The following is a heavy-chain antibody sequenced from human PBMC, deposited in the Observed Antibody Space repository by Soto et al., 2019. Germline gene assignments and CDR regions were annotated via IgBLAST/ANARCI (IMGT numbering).Heavy chain of an antibody. D-gene: IGHD4-17*01. CDR2: IYYRGAT. CDR1: GGSVSSGAHY. V-gene: IGHV4-31*03. J-gene: IGHJ4*02. Sequence: ASETLSLTCTVSGGSVSSGAHYWSWIRQHPGKGLEWIGYIYYRGATYYNPSLRGRITISSDTSKNQFSLKLSSVTAADTAVYYCEREPDRTVALDVWGQGTLVTVSS. CDR3: EREPDRTVALDV.